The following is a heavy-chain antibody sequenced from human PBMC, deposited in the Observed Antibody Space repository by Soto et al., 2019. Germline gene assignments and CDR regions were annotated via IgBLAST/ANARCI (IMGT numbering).Heavy chain of an antibody. D-gene: IGHD3-22*01. J-gene: IGHJ5*02. CDR2: FDAGDGET. CDR1: GYTLTELS. CDR3: AITKEGYDSAELDP. Sequence: GASVKVSCKVSGYTLTELSMHWVRQAPGKGLEWMGSFDAGDGETTYAQKFQGRVTMTEDTSTDTAYMELSSLRSEDTAVYYCAITKEGYDSAELDPWGQGSLVTFSS. V-gene: IGHV1-24*01.